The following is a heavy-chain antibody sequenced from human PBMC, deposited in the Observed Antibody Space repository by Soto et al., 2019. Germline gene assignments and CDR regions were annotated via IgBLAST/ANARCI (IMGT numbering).Heavy chain of an antibody. CDR2: ISVTGDT. Sequence: PGGSLRLSCAASGFTFSSYAMNWVRQVPGKGPEWVSHISVTGDTYYADSVKGRFTISRDNSKNTLFLQMNSLKASDTAMYYCAREGGYCSSTSCQGIDYWGQGTLVTVSS. CDR3: AREGGYCSSTSCQGIDY. J-gene: IGHJ4*02. V-gene: IGHV3-23*01. CDR1: GFTFSSYA. D-gene: IGHD2-2*01.